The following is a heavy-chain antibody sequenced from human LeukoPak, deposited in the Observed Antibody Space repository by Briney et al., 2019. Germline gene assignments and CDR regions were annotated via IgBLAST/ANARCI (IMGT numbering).Heavy chain of an antibody. D-gene: IGHD6-13*01. Sequence: PGGSLRLSCAASGFIFSSYEMNWVRQAPGKGLEFISYISSSGDTVNYADSVKGRFTISRDNSKNTLYLQMNSLRADDTAVFFCATWISSTWSFEYWGQGTLVTVSS. CDR1: GFIFSSYE. V-gene: IGHV3-48*03. J-gene: IGHJ4*02. CDR2: ISSSGDTV. CDR3: ATWISSTWSFEY.